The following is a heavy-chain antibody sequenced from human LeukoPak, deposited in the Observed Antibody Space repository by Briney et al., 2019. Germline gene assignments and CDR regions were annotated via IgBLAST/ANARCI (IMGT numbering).Heavy chain of an antibody. Sequence: SVKVSCKASGGTFSSYAISWVRQAPGQGLEWMGGIIPIFGTANYAQKFQGRVTITTDESTSTAYVELSSLRSEDTAVYYCARSAMVRGVFDYWGQGTLVTVSS. D-gene: IGHD3-10*01. CDR1: GGTFSSYA. CDR2: IIPIFGTA. CDR3: ARSAMVRGVFDY. V-gene: IGHV1-69*05. J-gene: IGHJ4*02.